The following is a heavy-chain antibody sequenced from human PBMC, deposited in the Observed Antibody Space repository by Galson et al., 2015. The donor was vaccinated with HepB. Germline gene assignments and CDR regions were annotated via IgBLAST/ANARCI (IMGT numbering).Heavy chain of an antibody. D-gene: IGHD3-10*01. CDR1: GFTVSSNY. CDR2: IYSGGST. J-gene: IGHJ4*02. Sequence: SLRLSCAASGFTVSSNYMSWVRQAPGKGLEWVSVIYSGGSTYYADSVKGRFTISRDNSKNTLYLQMNSLRAEDTAVYYCARDIVDNGSGSWSDYWGQGTLVTVSS. V-gene: IGHV3-66*02. CDR3: ARDIVDNGSGSWSDY.